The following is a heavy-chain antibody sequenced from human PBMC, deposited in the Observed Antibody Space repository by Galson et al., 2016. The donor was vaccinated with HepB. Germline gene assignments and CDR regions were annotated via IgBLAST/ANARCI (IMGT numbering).Heavy chain of an antibody. Sequence: SETLSLTCVVSGASMSSYYWSWIRQPPGKGLEWIGYIYYTGSTNYNPSLNSRVTISVDTSKNQFSLKLTSVTAADTAVYYCARVRSYTTCYDYWGQGTLVTVSS. CDR3: ARVRSYTTCYDY. D-gene: IGHD2-2*01. J-gene: IGHJ4*02. CDR2: IYYTGST. CDR1: GASMSSYY. V-gene: IGHV4-59*01.